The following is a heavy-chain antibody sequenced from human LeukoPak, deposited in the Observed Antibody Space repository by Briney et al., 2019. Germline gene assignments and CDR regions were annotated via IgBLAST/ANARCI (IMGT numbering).Heavy chain of an antibody. Sequence: PGGSLRLSCAASGFTFSSYEINWVRQAPGKGLEWVSYISSSGSTIYYVDSVKGRFTISRDNAKNSLYLQMHSLRAEDTAVYYCARVGGDYYDSSGPTDYWGQGTLVTVSS. D-gene: IGHD3-22*01. CDR1: GFTFSSYE. CDR2: ISSSGSTI. J-gene: IGHJ4*02. CDR3: ARVGGDYYDSSGPTDY. V-gene: IGHV3-48*03.